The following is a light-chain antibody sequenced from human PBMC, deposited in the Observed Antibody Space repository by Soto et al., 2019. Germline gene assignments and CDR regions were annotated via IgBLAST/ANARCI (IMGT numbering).Light chain of an antibody. Sequence: EIVLTQSPGTLSLSPGEGATLSCRASETISSSYLHWYQQKPGQAPRRIIFGASNRATGIPDRFSGSASGTEFTLTIRRLEPEDFAVYYCQQYGSALPLAFGGGTRVETK. V-gene: IGKV3-20*01. CDR2: GAS. CDR1: ETISSSY. CDR3: QQYGSALPLA. J-gene: IGKJ4*01.